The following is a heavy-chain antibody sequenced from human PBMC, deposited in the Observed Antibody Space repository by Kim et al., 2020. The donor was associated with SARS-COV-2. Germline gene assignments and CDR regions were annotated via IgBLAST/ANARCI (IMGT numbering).Heavy chain of an antibody. CDR3: AKGANARYFDWLSIPDWFDP. J-gene: IGHJ5*02. D-gene: IGHD3-9*01. V-gene: IGHV3-23*01. CDR2: MSGSGGST. CDR1: GFTFSSYA. Sequence: GGSLRLSCAASGFTFSSYAMSWVRQAPGKGLEWVSDMSGSGGSTYYGDSVNGRFTISRDNSKNTLYLQMNSLRAEDTAVYYCAKGANARYFDWLSIPDWFDPWGQGTLVTVSS.